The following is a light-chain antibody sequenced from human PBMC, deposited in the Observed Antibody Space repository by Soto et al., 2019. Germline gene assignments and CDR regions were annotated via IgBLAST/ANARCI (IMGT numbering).Light chain of an antibody. CDR3: SSFTGPTTLDV. J-gene: IGLJ1*01. Sequence: QSVLTQPASVSGSPGQSVTISCTGTSSDVGAYKYVSWYQKHPGKAPKLMIYGVSNRPSGISNRFSGSKSGNTAFLTISRLQPEDEADYYCSSFTGPTTLDVFGTGTKVTVL. V-gene: IGLV2-14*03. CDR1: SSDVGAYKY. CDR2: GVS.